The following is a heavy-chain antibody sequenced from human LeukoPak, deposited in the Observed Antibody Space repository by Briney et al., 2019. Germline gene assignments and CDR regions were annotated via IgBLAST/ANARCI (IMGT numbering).Heavy chain of an antibody. CDR1: GGSISSYY. J-gene: IGHJ4*02. V-gene: IGHV4-59*01. CDR2: IYYSGST. Sequence: SETLSLTCTVSGGSISSYYWSWIRQPPGKGLEWIGYIYYSGSTNYNPSLKSRVTISIDTSKNQFSLKLNSVTAADTAVYYCAGPTYMSATGYFDYWGQGILVTVSS. CDR3: AGPTYMSATGYFDY. D-gene: IGHD1-1*01.